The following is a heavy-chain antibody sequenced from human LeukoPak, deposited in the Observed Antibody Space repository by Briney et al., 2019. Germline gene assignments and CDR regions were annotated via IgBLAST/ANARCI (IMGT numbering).Heavy chain of an antibody. V-gene: IGHV3-23*01. CDR2: ISDGGGRT. D-gene: IGHD3-22*01. CDR1: GTTLSNYG. J-gene: IGHJ4*02. Sequence: GGSLRLSCAVSGTTLSNYGMSWVRQAPGKGLEWVAGISDGGGRTNYADSVKGRFTISRDNPKNTLYLQMNSLRAEDTAVYFCAKRGVVTRVILVGFHKEAYYFDSWGRGALVTVSS. CDR3: AKRGVVTRVILVGFHKEAYYFDS.